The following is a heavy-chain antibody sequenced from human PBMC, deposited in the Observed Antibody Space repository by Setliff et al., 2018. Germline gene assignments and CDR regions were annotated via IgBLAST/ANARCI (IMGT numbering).Heavy chain of an antibody. CDR1: GYSISSAS. J-gene: IGHJ4*02. V-gene: IGHV3-15*01. Sequence: ETLSLTCTVSGYSISSASMSWARQAPGKGLEWVGRIKSEAGGGTIEYAAPVKGRFIISRDDSKNVLYLQLNSLKTEDTAVYYCATYSGYSDCWGQGTLVTVSS. CDR3: ATYSGYSDC. CDR2: IKSEAGGGTI. D-gene: IGHD5-12*01.